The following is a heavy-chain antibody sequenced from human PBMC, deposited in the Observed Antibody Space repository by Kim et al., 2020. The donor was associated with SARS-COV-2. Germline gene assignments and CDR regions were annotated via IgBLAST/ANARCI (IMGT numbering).Heavy chain of an antibody. Sequence: SVKVSCKASGGTFSSYAISWVRQAPGQGLEWMGGIIPIFGTANYAQKFQGRVTITADESTSTAYMELSTLRSEDTAVYYCATYGGTKRTFDYCGQGTLVTVSS. CDR2: IIPIFGTA. V-gene: IGHV1-69*13. CDR3: ATYGGTKRTFDY. J-gene: IGHJ4*02. CDR1: GGTFSSYA. D-gene: IGHD4-17*01.